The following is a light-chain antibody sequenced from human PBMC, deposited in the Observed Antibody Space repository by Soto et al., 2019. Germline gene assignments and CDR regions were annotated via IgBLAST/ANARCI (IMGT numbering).Light chain of an antibody. CDR3: QQRYNWPIT. CDR1: QSVSGY. V-gene: IGKV3-11*01. CDR2: ADS. J-gene: IGKJ5*01. Sequence: EIVLTQSPATLSLSPGETATLSCRASQSVSGYIGWYQQKPGQAPRLLIYADSNRATGIPARFSGSGSGTDFTLTISRLETEDFSVYYCQQRYNWPITFGQGTRREIK.